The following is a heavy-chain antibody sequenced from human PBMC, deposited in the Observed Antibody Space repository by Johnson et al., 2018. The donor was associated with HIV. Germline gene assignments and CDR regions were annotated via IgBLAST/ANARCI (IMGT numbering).Heavy chain of an antibody. CDR2: ISSSGSTI. D-gene: IGHD6-13*01. Sequence: QVQLVESGGGLVQPGGSLRLSCAASGFIFSDYSMSWIRQAPGRGLEWVSYISSSGSTIYYAASVKGRFTISRDNAKNSLYLQMNSLRAEDTGTYDCAREQKCSWYARVDAFDIWGQGTMVTVSS. CDR1: GFIFSDYS. CDR3: AREQKCSWYARVDAFDI. J-gene: IGHJ3*02. V-gene: IGHV3-11*04.